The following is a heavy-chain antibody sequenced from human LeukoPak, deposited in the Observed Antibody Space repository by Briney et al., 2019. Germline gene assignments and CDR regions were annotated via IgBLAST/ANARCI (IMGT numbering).Heavy chain of an antibody. D-gene: IGHD5-24*01. J-gene: IGHJ4*02. CDR2: LNQDGSEK. CDR1: GLTFRSYW. Sequence: GGSLRLSCAVSGLTFRSYWMSWVRQAPGKGLEWVANLNQDGSEKYFVDSVKVRFTISRDNAKNSLHLQMNTLKAEDTAVYYCARERDGRFFDYWGQGTLVTVSS. CDR3: ARERDGRFFDY. V-gene: IGHV3-7*01.